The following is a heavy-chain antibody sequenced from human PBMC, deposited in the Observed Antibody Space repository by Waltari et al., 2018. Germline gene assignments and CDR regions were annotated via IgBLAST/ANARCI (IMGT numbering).Heavy chain of an antibody. CDR1: GGSCSGYY. D-gene: IGHD3-3*01. J-gene: IGHJ5*02. Sequence: QVQLQQWGAGLLKPSETLSLTCAVYGGSCSGYYWSWIRQPPGKGLEWIGEINHSGSTKNNPSLKSRVTISVDTSKNQISLKLNSVTAADTAVYYCARTTFTIFGVVRRWFDPWGQGTLVTVSS. CDR3: ARTTFTIFGVVRRWFDP. V-gene: IGHV4-34*01. CDR2: INHSGST.